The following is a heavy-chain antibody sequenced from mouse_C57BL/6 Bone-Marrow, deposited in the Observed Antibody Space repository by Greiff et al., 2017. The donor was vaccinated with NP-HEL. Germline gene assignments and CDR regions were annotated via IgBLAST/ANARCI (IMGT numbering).Heavy chain of an antibody. Sequence: VMLVESGPGLVQPSQSLSITCTVSGFSLTSYGVHWVRQSPGKGLEWLGVIWSGGSTDYNAAFISRLSISKDNSKSQVFFKMNSLQADDTAIYYCARYGSSSWYFDVWGTGTTVTVSS. CDR1: GFSLTSYG. D-gene: IGHD1-1*01. CDR2: IWSGGST. J-gene: IGHJ1*03. CDR3: ARYGSSSWYFDV. V-gene: IGHV2-2*01.